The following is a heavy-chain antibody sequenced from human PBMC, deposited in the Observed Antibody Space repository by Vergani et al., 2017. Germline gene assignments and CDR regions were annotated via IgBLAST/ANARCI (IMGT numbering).Heavy chain of an antibody. CDR3: AKVAEGGYGFSVDY. V-gene: IGHV3-64D*06. J-gene: IGHJ4*02. D-gene: IGHD5-12*01. CDR1: GFTFSSYA. CDR2: ISSNGGST. Sequence: EVQLVESGGGLVQPGGSLRLSCSASGFTFSSYAMHWVRQAPGKGLEYVSAISSNGGSTYYADSVKGRFTISRDNSKNTLYLQMSSLRAEDTAVYYCAKVAEGGYGFSVDYWGQGTLVTVSS.